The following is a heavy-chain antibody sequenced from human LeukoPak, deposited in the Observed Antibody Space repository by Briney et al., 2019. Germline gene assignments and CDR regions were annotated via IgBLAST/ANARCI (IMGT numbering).Heavy chain of an antibody. CDR2: IKQDGSET. Sequence: GGSLRLSCAASRFILSNYWMSWVRQAPGQGLEWVANIKQDGSETYYVDCVKGRFTITRDNAKNSPSLQMNSLRAEDTAVYYCARQRGSGCLDYWGQGTLVTVSS. J-gene: IGHJ4*02. CDR1: RFILSNYW. V-gene: IGHV3-7*01. CDR3: ARQRGSGCLDY. D-gene: IGHD6-19*01.